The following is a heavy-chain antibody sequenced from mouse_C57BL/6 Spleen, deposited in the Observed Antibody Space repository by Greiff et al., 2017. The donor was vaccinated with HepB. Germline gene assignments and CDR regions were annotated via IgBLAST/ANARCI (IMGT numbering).Heavy chain of an antibody. CDR1: GYTFTIYW. V-gene: IGHV1-69*01. J-gene: IGHJ2*01. Sequence: QVQLQQPGAELVMPGASVKLSCKASGYTFTIYWMHWVKQRPGQGLEWIGEIDPSDSYTNYNQKFKGKSTLTVDKSSSTAYMQLSSLTSEDSAVYYCANSYYSNSFFDYWGQGTTLTVSS. CDR3: ANSYYSNSFFDY. D-gene: IGHD2-5*01. CDR2: IDPSDSYT.